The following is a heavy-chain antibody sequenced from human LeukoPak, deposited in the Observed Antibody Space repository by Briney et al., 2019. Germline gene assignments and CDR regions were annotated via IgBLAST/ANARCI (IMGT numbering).Heavy chain of an antibody. CDR3: ARGRLSTLGF. V-gene: IGHV3-7*01. D-gene: IGHD3-16*01. Sequence: GGSLRLSCAASGFTFSSYGMHWVRQAPGKGLEWVANIKQDGSEKYYVDSVKGRFTISRDNAKNSLYLQMNSLRAEDTAVYYCARGRLSTLGFWGQGTLVTVSS. CDR1: GFTFSSYG. J-gene: IGHJ4*02. CDR2: IKQDGSEK.